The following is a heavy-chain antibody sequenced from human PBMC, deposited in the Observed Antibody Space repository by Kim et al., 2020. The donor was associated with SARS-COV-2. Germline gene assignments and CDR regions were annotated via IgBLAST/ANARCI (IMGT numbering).Heavy chain of an antibody. V-gene: IGHV3-23*01. D-gene: IGHD6-19*01. Sequence: YANSAKGRLTVSRDNNRNTLDLQINSLTAEDTALYFCAKDHPSSGWPTFDSWGQGTLVTVSS. J-gene: IGHJ4*02. CDR3: AKDHPSSGWPTFDS.